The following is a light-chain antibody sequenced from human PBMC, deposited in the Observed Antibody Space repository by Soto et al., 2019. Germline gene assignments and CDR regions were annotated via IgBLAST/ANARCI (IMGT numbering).Light chain of an antibody. CDR1: SSNIGAGYV. V-gene: IGLV1-40*01. J-gene: IGLJ1*01. CDR3: QSYDNNSDYV. CDR2: SDN. Sequence: QSVRTQPPSVSVAPGQRVTISCTGSSSNIGAGYVVHWYQQLPGAAPKLLIFSDNNRPSGVPDRFSGSKSGTSASLAITGLRAEDEADYYCQSYDNNSDYVFGTGTKVTVL.